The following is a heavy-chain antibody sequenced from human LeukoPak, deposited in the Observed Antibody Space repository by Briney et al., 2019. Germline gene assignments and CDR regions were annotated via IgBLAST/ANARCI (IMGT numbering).Heavy chain of an antibody. V-gene: IGHV4-34*01. CDR2: INHSGST. Sequence: SETLSLTCAIYGGSFSGYYWSRIRQPPGKGLEWIGEINHSGSTNYNPSLKSRVTISVDTSKNLFSLKLSSVTAADTAVYYCARFVAVAAPRFDYWGQGTLVTVSS. J-gene: IGHJ4*02. D-gene: IGHD6-19*01. CDR3: ARFVAVAAPRFDY. CDR1: GGSFSGYY.